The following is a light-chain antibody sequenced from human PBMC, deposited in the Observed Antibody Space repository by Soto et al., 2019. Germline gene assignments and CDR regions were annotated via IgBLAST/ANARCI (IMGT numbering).Light chain of an antibody. CDR3: QQYGSSPLT. CDR2: GAS. V-gene: IGKV3-20*01. CDR1: QSVSSSY. J-gene: IGKJ5*01. Sequence: EIGLKQSPGTLSLHKGERATLSCRASQSVSSSYLAWYQQKPGQAPRLLIYGASSRATGIPDRFSGSGSGTDFTLTISRLEPEDFAVYYCQQYGSSPLTFGQGTRLEIK.